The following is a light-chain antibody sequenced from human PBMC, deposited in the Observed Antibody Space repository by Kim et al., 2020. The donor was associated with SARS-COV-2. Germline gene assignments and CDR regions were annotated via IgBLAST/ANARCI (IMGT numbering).Light chain of an antibody. J-gene: IGLJ3*02. Sequence: QLVLTQSPSVSASLGASVKLTCTLSSGHSRNAIAWHQQQPERGPRYLMKLNSDGSHTKGDGIPDRFSGSSSGAGRYLTISSLQSEDEADYYCQTWGTGIHVFGGGTQLTVL. V-gene: IGLV4-69*01. CDR2: LNSDGSH. CDR1: SGHSRNA. CDR3: QTWGTGIHV.